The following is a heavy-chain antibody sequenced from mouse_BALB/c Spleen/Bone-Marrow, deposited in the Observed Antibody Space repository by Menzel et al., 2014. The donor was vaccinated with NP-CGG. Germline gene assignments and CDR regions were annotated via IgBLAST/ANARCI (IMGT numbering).Heavy chain of an antibody. J-gene: IGHJ4*01. CDR3: ARRPMDY. Sequence: CKATGYTFSSYWIEWVKQRPGHGLEWIGEILPGSGSTNYNEKFKGKATFTADTSSNTAYMQLSSLTSEDSTVYYCARRPMDYWGQGTSVTVSS. V-gene: IGHV1-9*01. CDR1: GYTFSSYW. CDR2: ILPGSGST.